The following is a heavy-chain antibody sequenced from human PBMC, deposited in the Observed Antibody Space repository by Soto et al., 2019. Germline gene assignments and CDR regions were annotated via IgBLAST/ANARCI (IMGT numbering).Heavy chain of an antibody. CDR1: GFTFSSYS. J-gene: IGHJ6*02. V-gene: IGHV3-21*01. Sequence: GGSLRLSCAASGFTFSSYSMNWVRQAPGKGLEWVSSISSSSSYIYYADSVKGRFTISRDNAKNSLYLQMNSLRAEDTAVYYCARDASRITIFGVVIIGASHGMDVWGQGTTVTVSS. D-gene: IGHD3-3*01. CDR3: ARDASRITIFGVVIIGASHGMDV. CDR2: ISSSSSYI.